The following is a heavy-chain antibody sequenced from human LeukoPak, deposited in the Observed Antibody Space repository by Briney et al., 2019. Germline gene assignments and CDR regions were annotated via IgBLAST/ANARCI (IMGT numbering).Heavy chain of an antibody. D-gene: IGHD6-13*01. Sequence: PGGSLRLSCAASGFTFSNYWMHWVRQAPGKGLVWVSRINTDGSRITYADSVKGRFTISRDNAMNTVYLQMNSLRAEDTAVYYCASCEVAAAGDYWGQGTLVTVSS. CDR2: INTDGSRI. J-gene: IGHJ4*02. V-gene: IGHV3-74*01. CDR1: GFTFSNYW. CDR3: ASCEVAAAGDY.